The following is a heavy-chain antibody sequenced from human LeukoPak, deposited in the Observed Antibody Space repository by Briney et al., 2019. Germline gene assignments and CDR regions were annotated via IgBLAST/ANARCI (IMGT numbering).Heavy chain of an antibody. CDR3: ARGSPPDY. Sequence: PGGSLRLSCAASGFIFSDYYMSWIRRAPGKGLEWLSYISSSSIYTSYADSVKGRFTISRDNAKNSLYLQLNSLRAEDTAVYYCARGSPPDYWGQGTLVTVSS. J-gene: IGHJ4*02. D-gene: IGHD2-15*01. CDR1: GFIFSDYY. CDR2: ISSSSIYT. V-gene: IGHV3-11*05.